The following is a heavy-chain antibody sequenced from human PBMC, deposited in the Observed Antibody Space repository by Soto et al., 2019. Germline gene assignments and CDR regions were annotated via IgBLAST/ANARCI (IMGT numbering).Heavy chain of an antibody. CDR1: GFSLNTRGVG. V-gene: IGHV2-5*02. J-gene: IGHJ4*02. CDR3: ASRPLVLGSGWNFDF. Sequence: QITLKESGPTLVIPTQTLTLTCTFSGFSLNTRGVGVGWIRQPPGKALEWVALIHWDDEKRYSPSLRNTLTITNETSKNRAVLIMLNIDPVDTATYYCASRPLVLGSGWNFDFWGQGILVTVSS. D-gene: IGHD6-19*01. CDR2: IHWDDEK.